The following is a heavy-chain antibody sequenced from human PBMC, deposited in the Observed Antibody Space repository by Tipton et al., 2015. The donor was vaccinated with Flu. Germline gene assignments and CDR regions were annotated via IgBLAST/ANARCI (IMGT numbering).Heavy chain of an antibody. J-gene: IGHJ6*02. CDR2: TYSGDRT. V-gene: IGHV3-53*01. CDR3: ARVTGASTAYGLDV. D-gene: IGHD3-10*01. Sequence: SLRLSCAASRFTASSNYMSWVRQAPGKGLEWVSVTYSGDRTYSADSVKGRFTISRDNSKNTIYLQMNSLRVEDTAVYYCARVTGASTAYGLDVWGQGTTVTVSS. CDR1: RFTASSNY.